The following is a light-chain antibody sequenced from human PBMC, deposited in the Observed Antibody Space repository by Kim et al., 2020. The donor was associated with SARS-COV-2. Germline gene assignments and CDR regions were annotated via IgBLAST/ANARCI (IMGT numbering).Light chain of an antibody. V-gene: IGLV2-14*03. CDR2: DVT. J-gene: IGLJ2*01. Sequence: QVTTISCTGTSSDVGAYNYVSWYQQHPGKAPKLMIYDVTNRPSGVSNRFSGSTSGNTASLTISGLQAEDEADYYCTSYTSSSTPVVFGGGTQLTVL. CDR1: SSDVGAYNY. CDR3: TSYTSSSTPVV.